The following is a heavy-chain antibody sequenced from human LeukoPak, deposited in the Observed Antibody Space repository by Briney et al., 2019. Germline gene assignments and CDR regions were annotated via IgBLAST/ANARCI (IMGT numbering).Heavy chain of an antibody. D-gene: IGHD2-15*01. Sequence: KSGGSLRLSCAASGFTFSSYSMNWVRDAPGGGLEWGSSISSSSSYIYYADSVKGRFTISRDNAKNSLYLQMNSLRAEDTAVYYCARVGGSSGPDYWGQGTLVTVSS. J-gene: IGHJ4*02. V-gene: IGHV3-21*01. CDR3: ARVGGSSGPDY. CDR1: GFTFSSYS. CDR2: ISSSSSYI.